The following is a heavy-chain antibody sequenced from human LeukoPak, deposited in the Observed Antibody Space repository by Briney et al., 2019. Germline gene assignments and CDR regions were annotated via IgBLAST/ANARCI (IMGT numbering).Heavy chain of an antibody. CDR1: GGTFSSYA. D-gene: IGHD2-15*01. CDR2: IIPTFGTA. CDR3: ALVVADRDYYYMDV. V-gene: IGHV1-69*05. J-gene: IGHJ6*03. Sequence: SVKVSCKASGGTFSSYAISWVRQAPGQGLEWMGRIIPTFGTANYAQKFQGRVTITTDESTSTAYMELSSLRSEDTAVYYCALVVADRDYYYMDVWGKGTPVTVSS.